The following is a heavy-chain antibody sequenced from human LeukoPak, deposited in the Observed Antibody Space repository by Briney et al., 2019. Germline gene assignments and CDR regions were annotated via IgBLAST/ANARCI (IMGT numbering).Heavy chain of an antibody. CDR2: IKEDGSQK. J-gene: IGHJ4*02. V-gene: IGHV3-7*01. Sequence: GGSLRLSCAASGFTFNTYRMSWVRQTPGKGLEWVANIKEDGSQKNYVDSVRGRFTISRDNAKNSLYLQMNSLRAEDTAVYYCARDGFSSAINFWGQGTLVTVSS. CDR1: GFTFNTYR. D-gene: IGHD2-21*02. CDR3: ARDGFSSAINF.